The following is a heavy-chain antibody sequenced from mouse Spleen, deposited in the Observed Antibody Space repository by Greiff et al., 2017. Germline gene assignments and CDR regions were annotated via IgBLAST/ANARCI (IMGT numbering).Heavy chain of an antibody. D-gene: IGHD1-1*01. J-gene: IGHJ3*01. V-gene: IGHV14-4*01. CDR1: GFNIKDDY. CDR2: IDPENGDT. Sequence: EVQLQQSGAELVRPGASVKLSCTASGFNIKDDYMHWVKQRPEQGLEWIGWIDPENGDTEYASKFQGKATITADTSSNTAYLQLSSLTSEDTAVYYCTTDYYGSRVRFAYWGQGTLVTVSA. CDR3: TTDYYGSRVRFAY.